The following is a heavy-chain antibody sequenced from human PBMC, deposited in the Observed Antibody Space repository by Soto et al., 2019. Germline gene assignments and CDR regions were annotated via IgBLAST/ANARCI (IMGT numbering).Heavy chain of an antibody. CDR3: AGDSSGWYYAY. J-gene: IGHJ4*02. D-gene: IGHD6-19*01. Sequence: QVQLVQSGAEVKKPGASVKVSCKASGYTFTSYAMHWVRQAPGQRLEWMGWNNAGNGNTKYSQKFQGRVTITRDTSACTADMELSNLRSEDTAVYYCAGDSSGWYYAYWGQRTLVTVSS. CDR1: GYTFTSYA. V-gene: IGHV1-3*01. CDR2: NNAGNGNT.